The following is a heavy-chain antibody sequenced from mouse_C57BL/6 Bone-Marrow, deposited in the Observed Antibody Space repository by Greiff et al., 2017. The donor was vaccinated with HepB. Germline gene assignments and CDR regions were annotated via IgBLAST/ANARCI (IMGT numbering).Heavy chain of an antibody. CDR2: ISSGGSYT. D-gene: IGHD2-3*01. CDR3: ARGGYYPWYFDV. CDR1: GFTFSSYG. V-gene: IGHV5-6*01. J-gene: IGHJ1*03. Sequence: EVQLVESGGDLVKPGGSLKLSCAASGFTFSSYGMSWVRQTPDKRLEWVATISSGGSYTYYPDSVKGRFTISRDNAKNTLYLQMSSLKSEDTAMYYCARGGYYPWYFDVWGTGTTVTVSS.